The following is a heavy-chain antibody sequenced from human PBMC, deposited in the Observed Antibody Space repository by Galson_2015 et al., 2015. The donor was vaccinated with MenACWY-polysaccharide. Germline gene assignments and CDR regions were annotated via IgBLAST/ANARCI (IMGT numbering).Heavy chain of an antibody. V-gene: IGHV1-69*13. J-gene: IGHJ4*02. CDR2: IIPLYGTT. D-gene: IGHD3-10*01. CDR3: ATDASPSGRIYYFDY. Sequence: SVKVSCKASGGTFSNYGFSWVRQAPGQGLEWMGQIIPLYGTTNYAQPFQGRVTFTADESTRTTYMELSSLTSEDTAVYFCATDASPSGRIYYFDYWGQGTLVTVSS. CDR1: GGTFSNYG.